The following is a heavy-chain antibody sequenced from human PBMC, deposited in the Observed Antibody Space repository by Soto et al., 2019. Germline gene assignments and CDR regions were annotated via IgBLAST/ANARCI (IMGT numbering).Heavy chain of an antibody. CDR3: AADAHRDDCCSSYPYYYYSMDV. CDR2: VYPGDSDN. J-gene: IGHJ6*02. Sequence: PGEDVKISCQACGYTFSKYWIAWVRQMPGKGVEYLGIVYPGDSDNRYSASFQGQVTISVDTSTSSAYMQWNSLKASDSAMYYCAADAHRDDCCSSYPYYYYSMDVWGQGTTVTVYS. V-gene: IGHV5-51*01. CDR1: GYTFSKYW. D-gene: IGHD3-3*01.